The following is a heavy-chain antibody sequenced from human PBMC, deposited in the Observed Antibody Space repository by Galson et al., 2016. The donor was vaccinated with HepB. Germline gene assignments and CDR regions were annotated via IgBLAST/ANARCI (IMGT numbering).Heavy chain of an antibody. CDR1: GXXFSXXX. D-gene: IGHD6-19*01. CDR2: IWSGAIKK. V-gene: IGHV3-33*01. Sequence: SLRLXCAGSGXXFSXXXVHXXXQTXXKGLEXVAXIWSGAIKKYYADSVEGRFTISRDDSENTVYLQINTLRVEDTAMYYCAXSIAVAGIIDYWGQGIVVTV. CDR3: AXSIAVAGIIDY. J-gene: IGHJ4*02.